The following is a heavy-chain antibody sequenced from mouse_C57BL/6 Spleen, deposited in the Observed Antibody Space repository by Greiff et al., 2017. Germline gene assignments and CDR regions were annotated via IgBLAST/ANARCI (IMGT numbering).Heavy chain of an antibody. D-gene: IGHD2-5*01. V-gene: IGHV1-76*01. CDR1: GYTFTDYY. CDR3: ARLDSNYVFDY. J-gene: IGHJ2*01. CDR2: IYPGSGNT. Sequence: LQESGAELVRPGASVKLSCKASGYTFTDYYINWVKQRPGQGLEWIARIYPGSGNTYYNEKFKGKATLTAEKSSSTAYMQLSSLTSEDSAVYFCARLDSNYVFDYWGQGTTLTVSS.